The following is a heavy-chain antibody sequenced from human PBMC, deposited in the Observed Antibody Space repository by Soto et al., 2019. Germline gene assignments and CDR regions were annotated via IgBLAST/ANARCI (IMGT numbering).Heavy chain of an antibody. V-gene: IGHV5-10-1*01. D-gene: IGHD2-15*01. CDR2: IDPSDSYT. CDR3: ATPRGSYCGGGSCYGSVDAFDI. J-gene: IGHJ3*02. CDR1: GYSFTSYW. Sequence: GESLKISCKGSGYSFTSYWISWVRQMPGKGLEWMGRIDPSDSYTNYSPSFQGHVTISADKSISTAYLQWSSLKASDTAMYYCATPRGSYCGGGSCYGSVDAFDIWGQGTMVTVSS.